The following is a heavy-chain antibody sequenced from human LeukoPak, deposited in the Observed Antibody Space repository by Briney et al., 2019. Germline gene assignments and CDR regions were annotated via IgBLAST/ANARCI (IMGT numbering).Heavy chain of an antibody. J-gene: IGHJ4*02. CDR1: GGSISSSSYY. V-gene: IGHV4-39*07. D-gene: IGHD3-9*01. CDR3: ARAPHYDILTGYTYYFDY. CDR2: IYYSGST. Sequence: PSETLSLTCTVSGGSISSSSYYWGWIRQPPGKGLEWIGSIYYSGSTYYNPSLKSRVTISVDTSKNQFSLKLSSVTAADTAVYYCARAPHYDILTGYTYYFDYWGQGTLVTVSS.